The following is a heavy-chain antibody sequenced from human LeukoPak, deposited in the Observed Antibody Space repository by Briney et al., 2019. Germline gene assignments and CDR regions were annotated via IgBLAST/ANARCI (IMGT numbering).Heavy chain of an antibody. J-gene: IGHJ3*02. Sequence: ASVKVSCKASGYTFTSYGISWVRQAPGQGLEWMGWISAYNGNTNYAQKLQGRVTMTTDTSTSTAYMELRSLRSDDTAVYYCARDYYGSGSYKGAFDIWGQGTMVTVSS. CDR2: ISAYNGNT. CDR3: ARDYYGSGSYKGAFDI. D-gene: IGHD3-10*01. CDR1: GYTFTSYG. V-gene: IGHV1-18*01.